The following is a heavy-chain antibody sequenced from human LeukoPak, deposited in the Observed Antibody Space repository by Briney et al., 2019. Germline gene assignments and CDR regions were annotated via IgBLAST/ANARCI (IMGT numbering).Heavy chain of an antibody. CDR3: ARDRLIFGVASDAFDI. V-gene: IGHV3-30-3*01. CDR2: ISYDGSNK. CDR1: GFTFSSYA. J-gene: IGHJ3*02. D-gene: IGHD3-3*01. Sequence: PGGSLRLSCAASGFTFSSYAMHWVRQAPGKGLEWVAVISYDGSNKYYADSVKGRFTISRDNSKNTLYLQMNSLRAEDTAVYYCARDRLIFGVASDAFDIWGQGTMVTVSS.